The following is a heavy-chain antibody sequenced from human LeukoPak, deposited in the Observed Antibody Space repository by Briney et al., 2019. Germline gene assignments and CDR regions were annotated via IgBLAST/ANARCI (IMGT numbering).Heavy chain of an antibody. V-gene: IGHV4-4*07. CDR1: GGSISSYY. CDR3: ARGRSFWSGYYIGWFDP. Sequence: KPSETLSLTCTVSGGSISSYYWSWIRQPAGKGLEWIGRIYTSGSTNYNPSLKSRVTMSVDTSKNQFSLKLSSVTAADTAVYYCARGRSFWSGYYIGWFDPWGQGTLVTVSS. J-gene: IGHJ5*02. D-gene: IGHD3-3*01. CDR2: IYTSGST.